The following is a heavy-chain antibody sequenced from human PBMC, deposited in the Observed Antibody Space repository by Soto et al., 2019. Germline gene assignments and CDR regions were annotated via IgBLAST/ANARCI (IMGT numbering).Heavy chain of an antibody. CDR1: GGSVSSGGYS. CDR2: MYPSGRT. V-gene: IGHV4-30-2*01. CDR3: FRDRGGGSGNDYVSMGMDV. Sequence: QLQLQESGSGVVQPSQTLSLTCSVSGGSVSSGGYSWSWIRQPLGKGLEWIGYMYPSGRTSHNPSLKRRVTISIDRSRSQFSLRLTSVTAADTAVYYCFRDRGGGSGNDYVSMGMDVWGRGSTGTVSS. D-gene: IGHD3-10*01. J-gene: IGHJ6*02.